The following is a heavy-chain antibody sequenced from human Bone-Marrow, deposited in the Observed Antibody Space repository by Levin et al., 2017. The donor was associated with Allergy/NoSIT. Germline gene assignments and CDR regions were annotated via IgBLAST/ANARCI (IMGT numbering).Heavy chain of an antibody. CDR1: GFSISSGYY. CDR2: IFHSGST. J-gene: IGHJ4*02. D-gene: IGHD3-22*01. CDR3: ARANFYDSSGYLYYFDY. V-gene: IGHV4-38-2*01. Sequence: SQTLSLTCAVSGFSISSGYYWGWIRQPPGKGLAWIGSIFHSGSTYYNPSLKSRDTIPVDTSKNLFSLKLSSVTAADTAVYYCARANFYDSSGYLYYFDYWGQGTLITVSS.